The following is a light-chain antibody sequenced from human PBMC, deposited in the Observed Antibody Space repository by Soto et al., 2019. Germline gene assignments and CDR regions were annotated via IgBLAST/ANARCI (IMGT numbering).Light chain of an antibody. J-gene: IGLJ3*02. CDR1: SSNIGAGYD. CDR2: GNS. Sequence: QSVLTQPPSVSGAPGQRVTISCTGSSSNIGAGYDVHWYQQLPGTAPKLLIYGNSNRPSGVPDRFSGSKSGTSASLAITGFQAEDEADYYCQSYDSSMSGWVFGGETKLTV. V-gene: IGLV1-40*01. CDR3: QSYDSSMSGWV.